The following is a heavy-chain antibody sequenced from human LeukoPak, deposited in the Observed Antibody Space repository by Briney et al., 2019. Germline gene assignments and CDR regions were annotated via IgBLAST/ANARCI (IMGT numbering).Heavy chain of an antibody. J-gene: IGHJ5*02. CDR1: GGSIGGSRYY. CDR3: ARVGDGDVA. Sequence: SETLSLTCTVSGGSIGGSRYYWGWIRQPPGRGLEWIGNIYYSGSTYYNPSLKSRVTISVDTSKNQFSLKLSSVTAADTAVYYCARVGDGDVAWGQGTLVTVSS. V-gene: IGHV4-39*07. D-gene: IGHD4-17*01. CDR2: IYYSGST.